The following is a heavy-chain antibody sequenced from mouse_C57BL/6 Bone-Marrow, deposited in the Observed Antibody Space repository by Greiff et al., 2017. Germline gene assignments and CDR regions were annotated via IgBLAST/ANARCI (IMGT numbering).Heavy chain of an antibody. CDR1: GYTFTNYW. J-gene: IGHJ3*01. D-gene: IGHD2-2*01. Sequence: VQLQQSGAELVWPGTSVKMSCKASGYTFTNYWLGWAKPRPGHALAWIGDIYPGGGSTNYNGKFKGKATLTADKSSSTAYMQFSSLTSEDSAIYYCARTFYYGYDAGFAYWGQGTLVTVSA. CDR3: ARTFYYGYDAGFAY. V-gene: IGHV1-63*01. CDR2: IYPGGGST.